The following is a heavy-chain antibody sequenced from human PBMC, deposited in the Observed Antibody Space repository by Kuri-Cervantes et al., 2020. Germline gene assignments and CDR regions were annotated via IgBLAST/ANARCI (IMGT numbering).Heavy chain of an antibody. V-gene: IGHV1-8*02. CDR3: GRAPDWSSSSWFDSAAYYFDY. J-gene: IGHJ4*02. Sequence: ASVKVSCKASGYTFTSYGINWVRQATGQGLEWMGWMNPNSGNTGYAQKFQGRVTMTRNTSISTAYMDLSSLRSEDTAVYYCGRAPDWSSSSWFDSAAYYFDYWGQGTLVTVSS. D-gene: IGHD6-13*01. CDR1: GYTFTSYG. CDR2: MNPNSGNT.